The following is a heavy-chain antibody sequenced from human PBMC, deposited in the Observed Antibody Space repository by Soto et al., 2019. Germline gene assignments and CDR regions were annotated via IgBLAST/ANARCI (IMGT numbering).Heavy chain of an antibody. CDR1: GDTFTTYD. CDR2: INPNSGNI. J-gene: IGHJ6*02. Sequence: ASVKVSCKASGDTFTTYDINWVRQATGHGLEWMGWINPNSGNIGYAQRFQGRVTMTRDTAIRTAYMEVSSLRSDDTAVYFCARVSKLVAPKDGKSAYFYAMDVWGPGTTVTVSS. V-gene: IGHV1-8*01. CDR3: ARVSKLVAPKDGKSAYFYAMDV. D-gene: IGHD6-6*01.